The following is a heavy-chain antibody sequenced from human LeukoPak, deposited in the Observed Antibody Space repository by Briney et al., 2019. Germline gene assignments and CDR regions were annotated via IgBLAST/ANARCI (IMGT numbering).Heavy chain of an antibody. D-gene: IGHD2-21*01. J-gene: IGHJ4*02. V-gene: IGHV3-66*01. CDR1: GFTVSSNY. Sequence: GGSLTLSCAASGFTVSSNYMSWVRQAPGKGLEWVSVIYRDGRTFYAEPVKGRFTISRDNSKNTLYLQMNTLRAEDTAVYFCSTIVPDVVATLTFAYWGQGAMVADSS. CDR3: STIVPDVVATLTFAY. CDR2: IYRDGRT.